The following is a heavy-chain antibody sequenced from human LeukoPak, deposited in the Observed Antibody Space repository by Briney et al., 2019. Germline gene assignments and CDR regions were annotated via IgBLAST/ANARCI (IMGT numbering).Heavy chain of an antibody. D-gene: IGHD3-22*01. J-gene: IGHJ5*02. CDR1: GGSISSYY. CDR3: ARVLYYYDSSGLPLYNWFDP. Sequence: PSETLSLTCTVSGGSISSYYWSWIRQPPGKGLEWIGYINYSGSTNYNPSLKSRVTISVDTSKNQFSLKLSSVTAADTAVYYCARVLYYYDSSGLPLYNWFDPWGQGTLVTVSS. CDR2: INYSGST. V-gene: IGHV4-59*01.